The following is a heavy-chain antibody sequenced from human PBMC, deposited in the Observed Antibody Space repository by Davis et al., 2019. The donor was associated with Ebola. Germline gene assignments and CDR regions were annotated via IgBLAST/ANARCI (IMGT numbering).Heavy chain of an antibody. CDR3: ARIPAYCGGDCYGGGFDY. Sequence: WVRQAPGKALEWLARIDWDDDKFYSTSLKTRLTISKDTSKNQVVLTMTNMDPVDTATYYCARIPAYCGGDCYGGGFDYWGQGTLVTVSS. V-gene: IGHV2-70*04. J-gene: IGHJ4*02. CDR2: IDWDDDK. D-gene: IGHD2-21*01.